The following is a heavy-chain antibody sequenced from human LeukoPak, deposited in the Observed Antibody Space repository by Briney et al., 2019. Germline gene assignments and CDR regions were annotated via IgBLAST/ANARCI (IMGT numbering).Heavy chain of an antibody. CDR1: GFTFSNAW. D-gene: IGHD3-22*01. J-gene: IGHJ4*02. Sequence: PGGSLRLSCAASGFTFSNAWMSWVRQAPGKGLEWVGRIKSKTDGGTTDYAAPVKGRFAISRDDSKNTLYLQMNSLKTEDTAVYYCTTAMYYYDSSGLIDYWGQGTLVTVSS. V-gene: IGHV3-15*01. CDR3: TTAMYYYDSSGLIDY. CDR2: IKSKTDGGTT.